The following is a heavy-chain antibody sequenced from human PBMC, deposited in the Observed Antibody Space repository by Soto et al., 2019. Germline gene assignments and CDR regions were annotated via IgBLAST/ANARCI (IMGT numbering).Heavy chain of an antibody. V-gene: IGHV4-34*01. CDR2: INHSGST. J-gene: IGHJ6*02. Sequence: QVHLQQWGAGLLKPSETLSLTCAVYGGSFSGDFWNWVRQPPGKGLEWIGEINHSGSTKYNPSLKRRLTLSVDTSKNQFSLRVFSVTAADTAVYYCARDLSGYYYGMDVWGQGTTVTVS. CDR1: GGSFSGDF. CDR3: ARDLSGYYYGMDV.